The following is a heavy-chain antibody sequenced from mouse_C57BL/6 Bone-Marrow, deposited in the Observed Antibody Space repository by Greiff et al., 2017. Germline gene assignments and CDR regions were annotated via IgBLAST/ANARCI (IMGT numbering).Heavy chain of an antibody. D-gene: IGHD3-2*02. Sequence: VQLKQSGAELVKPGASVKLSCTASGFNITDYYMHWVKQRTEQGLEWIGRIDPEDGTTKYDPKFQGKATITADTSSNTAYLQLSSLTSEDTAVYYCARRTAQATYDIDYWGQGTTLTVSS. CDR3: ARRTAQATYDIDY. CDR2: IDPEDGTT. CDR1: GFNITDYY. V-gene: IGHV14-2*01. J-gene: IGHJ2*01.